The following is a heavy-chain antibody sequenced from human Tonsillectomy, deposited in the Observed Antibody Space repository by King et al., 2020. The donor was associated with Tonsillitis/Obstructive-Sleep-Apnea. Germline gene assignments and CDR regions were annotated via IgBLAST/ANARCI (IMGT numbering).Heavy chain of an antibody. D-gene: IGHD5-12*01. Sequence: VQLVQSGGGLVQPGRSLRLSCTASGFTFVDYTVNWLRQAPGKGLEWVGFIRTKTYGGTTEYAAPVKGRFTISRDDSKSIAYLQMNSLKIEDTAVYYCIRGGGPTKGAFDIWGQGTMVTVSS. J-gene: IGHJ3*02. CDR1: GFTFVDYT. CDR3: IRGGGPTKGAFDI. V-gene: IGHV3-49*03. CDR2: IRTKTYGGTT.